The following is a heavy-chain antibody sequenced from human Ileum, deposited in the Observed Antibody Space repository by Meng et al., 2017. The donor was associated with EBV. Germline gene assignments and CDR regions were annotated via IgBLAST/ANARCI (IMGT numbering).Heavy chain of an antibody. CDR2: VVYSGTT. Sequence: QRQLQGSGPGLGKPSGPLSLTCTVSGGSISSSSYYWAWIRQPPGEGLEWIGSVVYSGTTYYTSSLKSRVSISVDTSKNQFSLKLSSVTAADTAVYYCARHHHSPTFDYWGQGTLVTVSS. CDR3: ARHHHSPTFDY. V-gene: IGHV4-39*01. CDR1: GGSISSSSYY. J-gene: IGHJ4*02. D-gene: IGHD1-14*01.